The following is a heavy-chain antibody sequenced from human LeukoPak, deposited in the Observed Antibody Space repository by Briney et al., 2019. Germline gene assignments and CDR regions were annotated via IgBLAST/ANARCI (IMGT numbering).Heavy chain of an antibody. CDR3: ARDYSSSWYGYYYYYGMDV. Sequence: SETLSLTCAVYGGSFSGYYWSWIRQPPGKGLEWIGEINHSGSTNYNPSLKSRVTISVDKSKNQFSLKLSSVTAADTAVYYCARDYSSSWYGYYYYYGMDVWGQGTTVTVSS. J-gene: IGHJ6*02. D-gene: IGHD6-13*01. CDR1: GGSFSGYY. V-gene: IGHV4-34*01. CDR2: INHSGST.